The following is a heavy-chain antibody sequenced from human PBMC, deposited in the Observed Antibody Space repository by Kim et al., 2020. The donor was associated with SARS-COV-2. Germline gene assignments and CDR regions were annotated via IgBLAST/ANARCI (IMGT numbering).Heavy chain of an antibody. Sequence: QKLQGRVTMTTDTSTSTAYMELRSLRSDDTAVYYCARGQGGIAAVGGMDVWGQGTTVTVSS. D-gene: IGHD6-13*01. J-gene: IGHJ6*02. CDR3: ARGQGGIAAVGGMDV. V-gene: IGHV1-18*01.